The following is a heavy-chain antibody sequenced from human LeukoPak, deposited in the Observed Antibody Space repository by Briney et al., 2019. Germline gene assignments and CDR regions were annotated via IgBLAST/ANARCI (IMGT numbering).Heavy chain of an antibody. J-gene: IGHJ4*02. V-gene: IGHV1-2*02. Sequence: ASVKVSCKASGYTFTGYYMHWVRQAPGQGLEWMGWFNPNSGGTNYAQKFQGRVTTTRDTSISTAYMELSRLRSDDTAVYYCAXDGXEDYGDGEGFDYWGQGTLVTVSS. CDR3: AXDGXEDYGDGEGFDY. CDR1: GYTFTGYY. D-gene: IGHD4-17*01. CDR2: FNPNSGGT.